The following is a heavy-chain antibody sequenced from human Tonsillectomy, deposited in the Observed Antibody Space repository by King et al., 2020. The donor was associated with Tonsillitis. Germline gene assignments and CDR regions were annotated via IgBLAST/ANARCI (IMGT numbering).Heavy chain of an antibody. J-gene: IGHJ6*03. Sequence: VQLQESGPGLVKPSETLSLICTVSGDSIGTNYWSWIRQPPGKGLESIGYLFDSGSTNYNPSLKSRVTISADTSKNQFSLKLSSVTAADTAVYYCARHGQDPDYFYIDVWGKGTMVTVSS. CDR2: LFDSGST. CDR1: GDSIGTNY. D-gene: IGHD2-15*01. V-gene: IGHV4-59*08. CDR3: ARHGQDPDYFYIDV.